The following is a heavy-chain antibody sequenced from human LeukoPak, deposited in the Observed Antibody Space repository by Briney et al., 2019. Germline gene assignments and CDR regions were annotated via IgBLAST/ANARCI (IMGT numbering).Heavy chain of an antibody. D-gene: IGHD1-1*01. CDR1: GFTFSSYS. Sequence: GGSLRLSCAASGFTFSSYSMNWVRQAPGKGLEWVANIKQDGSEKYYVDSVKGRFTISRDNAKNSLYLQMNSLGAEDTAVYYCARGHTTSLNWGQGTLVTVSS. CDR3: ARGHTTSLN. V-gene: IGHV3-7*03. J-gene: IGHJ4*02. CDR2: IKQDGSEK.